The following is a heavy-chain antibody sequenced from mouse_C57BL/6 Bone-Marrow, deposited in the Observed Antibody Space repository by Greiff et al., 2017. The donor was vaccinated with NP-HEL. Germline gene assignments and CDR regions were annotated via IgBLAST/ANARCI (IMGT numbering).Heavy chain of an antibody. D-gene: IGHD1-1*01. CDR2: IYPRSGNT. Sequence: QVQLQQSGAELARPGASVKLSCKASGYTFTSYGISWVKQRTGQGLEWIGEIYPRSGNTYYNETFKGKATLTADKSSSTAYMELRSLTSEDSAVYFCARYYGSPWYFDVWGTGTTVTVSS. J-gene: IGHJ1*03. CDR3: ARYYGSPWYFDV. CDR1: GYTFTSYG. V-gene: IGHV1-81*01.